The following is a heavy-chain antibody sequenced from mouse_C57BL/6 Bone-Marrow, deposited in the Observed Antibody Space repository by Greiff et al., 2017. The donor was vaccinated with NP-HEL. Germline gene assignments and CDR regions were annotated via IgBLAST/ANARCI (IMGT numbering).Heavy chain of an antibody. Sequence: EVKLVESGGGLVQSGRSLRLSCATSGFTFSDFYMEWARQAPGKGLEWIAASRNKANDYTTEYSASVKGRFIVSRDTSQSILYLQMNALRAEDTAIYYCARDLGLLAAMDYWGQGTSVTVSS. D-gene: IGHD2-10*01. CDR2: SRNKANDYTT. CDR1: GFTFSDFY. J-gene: IGHJ4*01. V-gene: IGHV7-1*01. CDR3: ARDLGLLAAMDY.